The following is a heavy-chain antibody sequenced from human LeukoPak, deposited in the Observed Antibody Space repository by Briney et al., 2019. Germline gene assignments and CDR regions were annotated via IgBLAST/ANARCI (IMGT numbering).Heavy chain of an antibody. CDR1: GYTFTSYY. Sequence: ASVKVSCKASGYTFTSYYMHWVRQAPGQGLEWMGIINPSGGSTSYAQKFQGRVTMTRDMSTSTVYMELSSLRSEDTAVYYCARHQVPAAIFPLDYYYYMDVWGKGTTVTISS. CDR3: ARHQVPAAIFPLDYYYYMDV. V-gene: IGHV1-46*01. CDR2: INPSGGST. D-gene: IGHD2-2*01. J-gene: IGHJ6*03.